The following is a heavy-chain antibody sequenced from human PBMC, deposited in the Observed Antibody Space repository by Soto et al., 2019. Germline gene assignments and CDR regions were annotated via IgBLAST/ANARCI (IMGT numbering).Heavy chain of an antibody. CDR3: ARVGSGSYWDYYYYYYMDV. Sequence: SETLSLTCTVSGGSISSYYWSWIRQPPGKGLEWIGYIYYSGSTNYNPSLKSRVTISVDTSKNQFSLKLSSVTAADTAVYYCARVGSGSYWDYYYYYYMDVWGKGTTVTVSS. D-gene: IGHD3-10*01. CDR2: IYYSGST. CDR1: GGSISSYY. V-gene: IGHV4-59*01. J-gene: IGHJ6*03.